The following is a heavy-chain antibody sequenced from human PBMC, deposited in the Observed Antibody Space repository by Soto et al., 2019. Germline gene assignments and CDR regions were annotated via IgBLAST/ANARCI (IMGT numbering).Heavy chain of an antibody. CDR1: GGSISSSSYY. D-gene: IGHD3-22*01. Sequence: PSETLSLTCTVSGGSISSSSYYWGWIRQPPGKGLEWIGSIYYSGSTYYNPSLKSRVTISVDTSKNQFSLKLSSVTAADTAVYYCARHDVHCYDSSGYYANWFDPWGQGTLVTVSS. V-gene: IGHV4-39*01. CDR3: ARHDVHCYDSSGYYANWFDP. CDR2: IYYSGST. J-gene: IGHJ5*02.